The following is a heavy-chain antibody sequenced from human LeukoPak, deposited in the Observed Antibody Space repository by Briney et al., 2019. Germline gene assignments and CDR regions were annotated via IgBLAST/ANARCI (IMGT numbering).Heavy chain of an antibody. CDR1: GFPFSSYG. CDR2: ISYDGSNK. J-gene: IGHJ4*02. V-gene: IGHV3-30*18. D-gene: IGHD1-1*01. CDR3: AKDQLSMDY. Sequence: GGSLRLSCAASGFPFSSYGMHWVRQAPGKGLEWVAVISYDGSNKYYADSVKGRFTISRDNSKNTLYLQMNSLRAEDTAVYYCAKDQLSMDYWGQGTLVTVSS.